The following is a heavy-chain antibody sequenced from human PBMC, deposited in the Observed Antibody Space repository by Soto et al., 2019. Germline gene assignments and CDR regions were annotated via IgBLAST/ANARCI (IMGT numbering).Heavy chain of an antibody. CDR3: TRWEQPLFDY. Sequence: QVKLVESGGGVVQPGRSLRLSCAASGFNVSAYTMHWVRQAPGKGLEWVAGISSDGNHKYYPDSVKGRFTISRDTSTNTLYLQMNSLRAEDTAVYYCTRWEQPLFDYWGQGTLVTFSS. V-gene: IGHV3-30-3*01. D-gene: IGHD1-26*01. J-gene: IGHJ4*02. CDR2: ISSDGNHK. CDR1: GFNVSAYT.